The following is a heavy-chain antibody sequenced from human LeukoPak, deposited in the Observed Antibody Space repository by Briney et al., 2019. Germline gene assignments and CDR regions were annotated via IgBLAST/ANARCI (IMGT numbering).Heavy chain of an antibody. J-gene: IGHJ6*03. Sequence: VASVKVSCKASGYTFTGYYMHWVRQAPGQGLEWMGWINPNSGGTNYAQKFQGRVTMTRDTSISTAYMELSRLRSDDTAVYYCAVHRCGRSYYYMDVWGKGTTVTISS. CDR3: AVHRCGRSYYYMDV. V-gene: IGHV1-2*02. CDR2: INPNSGGT. CDR1: GYTFTGYY. D-gene: IGHD1-26*01.